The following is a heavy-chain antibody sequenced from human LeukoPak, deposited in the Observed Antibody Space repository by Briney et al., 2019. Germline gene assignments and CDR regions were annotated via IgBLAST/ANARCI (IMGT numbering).Heavy chain of an antibody. CDR1: GFTFSAYA. CDR2: ISYDGSNK. J-gene: IGHJ4*02. V-gene: IGHV3-30-3*01. D-gene: IGHD2-15*01. Sequence: GGSLRLSCAASGFTFSAYAMHWVRQAPGKGLEWVAVISYDGSNKYYADSVKGRFTISRDNSKNTLYLQMNSLRAEDTAVYYCARGTGIARYCSGGSCYPVGYWGQGTLVTVSS. CDR3: ARGTGIARYCSGGSCYPVGY.